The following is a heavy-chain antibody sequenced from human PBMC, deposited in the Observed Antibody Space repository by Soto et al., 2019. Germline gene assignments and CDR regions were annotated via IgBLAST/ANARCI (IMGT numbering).Heavy chain of an antibody. Sequence: PSETLSLTCSVSGDSISSGGPYWNWIRQLPGKGLEWIGYVYYSETYYNPSLKGRVSISADTSKNHFSLRLSSVTAADTAVYYCAKALGVVVAGNYYYYYGMDVWGQGTTVTVSS. V-gene: IGHV4-31*03. CDR2: VYYSET. D-gene: IGHD2-15*01. J-gene: IGHJ6*02. CDR1: GDSISSGGPY. CDR3: AKALGVVVAGNYYYYYGMDV.